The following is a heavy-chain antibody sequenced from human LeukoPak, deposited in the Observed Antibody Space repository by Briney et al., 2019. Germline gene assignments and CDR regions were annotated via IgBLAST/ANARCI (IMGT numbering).Heavy chain of an antibody. V-gene: IGHV3-23*01. CDR3: AKRGVVIRVILVGFHKEAYYFDS. CDR2: ISDSGGTT. J-gene: IGHJ4*02. CDR1: GITLSNYG. D-gene: IGHD3-22*01. Sequence: GSLRLSCAVSGITLSNYGMSWVRQAPGKGLEWVAGISDSGGTTKYADSVKGRFTISRDNRKTTLYLQMNSLRAEDTAVYFCAKRGVVIRVILVGFHKEAYYFDSWGQGALVTVSS.